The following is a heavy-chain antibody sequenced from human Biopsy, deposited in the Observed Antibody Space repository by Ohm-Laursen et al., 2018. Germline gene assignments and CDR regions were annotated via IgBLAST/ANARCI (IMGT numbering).Heavy chain of an antibody. CDR2: ISASSSYI. Sequence: SLRLSCSASGVTLSGYSMNWVRQAPGKGLEWVSSISASSSYIYYADSVKGRFTVSKENGKNSLYLHMNSLRAEDTAVYYCATEVDPAGIGGHWLDPWGQGTLVTVSS. V-gene: IGHV3-21*01. CDR3: ATEVDPAGIGGHWLDP. D-gene: IGHD5-18*01. CDR1: GVTLSGYS. J-gene: IGHJ5*02.